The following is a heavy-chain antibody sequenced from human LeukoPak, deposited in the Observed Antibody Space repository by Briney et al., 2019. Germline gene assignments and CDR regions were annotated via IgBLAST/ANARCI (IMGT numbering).Heavy chain of an antibody. D-gene: IGHD1-26*01. Sequence: SETLSLTCAVYGGSFSGYYWSWIRQPPGKGLEWIGEINHSGSTNYNPSLKSRVTISVDTSKNQFSLKLSSVTAADTAVYYCARASVESGSYYFDYWGQGTLVTVSS. J-gene: IGHJ4*02. CDR1: GGSFSGYY. CDR2: INHSGST. V-gene: IGHV4-34*01. CDR3: ARASVESGSYYFDY.